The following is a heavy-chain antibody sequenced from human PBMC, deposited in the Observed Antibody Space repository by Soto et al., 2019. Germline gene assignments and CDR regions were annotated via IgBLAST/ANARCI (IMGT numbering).Heavy chain of an antibody. V-gene: IGHV4-39*01. CDR1: GGSISSSSYY. Sequence: SETLSLTCTVSGGSISSSSYYWGWIRQPPGKGLEWIGSIYYSGSTYYNPPLKSRVTISVDTSKNQFSLKLSSVTAADTAVYYCARQDWNRLDYWGQGTLVTVS. D-gene: IGHD3-16*01. CDR3: ARQDWNRLDY. CDR2: IYYSGST. J-gene: IGHJ4*02.